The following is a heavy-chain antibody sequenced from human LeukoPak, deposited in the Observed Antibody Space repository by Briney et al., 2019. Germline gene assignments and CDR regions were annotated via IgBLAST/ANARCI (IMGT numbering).Heavy chain of an antibody. Sequence: GASVKVSCKASGYTFTSYDINWVRQATGQGLEWMGWMNPNSGNTGYAQKFQGRVTMTRNTSISTAYMELSNLRSEDTAVYYCARRNPYSSSWYDGFDYWGQGTLVTVSS. V-gene: IGHV1-8*01. D-gene: IGHD6-13*01. J-gene: IGHJ4*02. CDR2: MNPNSGNT. CDR3: ARRNPYSSSWYDGFDY. CDR1: GYTFTSYD.